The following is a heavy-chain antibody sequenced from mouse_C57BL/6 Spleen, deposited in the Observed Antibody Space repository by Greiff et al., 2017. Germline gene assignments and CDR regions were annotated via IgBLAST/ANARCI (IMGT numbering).Heavy chain of an antibody. CDR3: ARSYGGDYAMDY. J-gene: IGHJ4*01. D-gene: IGHD1-2*01. Sequence: VQLQQSGAELARPGASVKMSCKASGYTFTSYTMHWVKQRPGQGLEWIGYINPSSGYTKYNQKFKDKATLTADKSSSTADMQLSSLTSEDSAVYYCARSYGGDYAMDYWGQGTSVTVSS. CDR1: GYTFTSYT. V-gene: IGHV1-4*01. CDR2: INPSSGYT.